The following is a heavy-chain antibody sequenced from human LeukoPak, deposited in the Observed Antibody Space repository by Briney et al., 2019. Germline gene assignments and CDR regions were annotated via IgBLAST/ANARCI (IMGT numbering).Heavy chain of an antibody. Sequence: SETLSLTCAVYGGSFSGYYWSWIRQPPGKGLEWIGEINHSGSTNYNPSLKSRVTISVDTSKNQFSLKLSSVTAADTAVYYCARDSVRGVDLDVWGKGTTVTISS. CDR3: ARDSVRGVDLDV. D-gene: IGHD3-10*01. CDR1: GGSFSGYY. J-gene: IGHJ6*04. V-gene: IGHV4-34*01. CDR2: INHSGST.